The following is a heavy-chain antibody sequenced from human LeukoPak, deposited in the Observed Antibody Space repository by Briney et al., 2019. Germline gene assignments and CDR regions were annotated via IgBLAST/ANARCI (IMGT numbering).Heavy chain of an antibody. J-gene: IGHJ6*03. D-gene: IGHD2-15*01. CDR2: ISSTGGTT. CDR3: AKNGDRGAFCTGGTCYPYFYYYMDV. Sequence: GGSLRLSCAASGVTFSSYGMNWVRQAPGKGLEWVSSISSTGGTTYYADSVKGRFTISRDNSKDTLYLQMSSLRAEYTAIYYCAKNGDRGAFCTGGTCYPYFYYYMDVWGKGTTVTI. CDR1: GVTFSSYG. V-gene: IGHV3-23*01.